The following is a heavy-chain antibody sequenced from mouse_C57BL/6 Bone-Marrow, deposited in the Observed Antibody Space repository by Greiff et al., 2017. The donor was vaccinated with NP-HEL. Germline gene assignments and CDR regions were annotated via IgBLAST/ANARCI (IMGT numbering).Heavy chain of an antibody. J-gene: IGHJ4*01. CDR1: GYTFTSYT. V-gene: IGHV1-4*01. Sequence: QVQLQQSGAELARPGASVKMSCKASGYTFTSYTMHWVKQRPGQGLEWIGYINPSSGYTKYNQKFKDKATLTADKSSSTAYMQLSSLTSEDSAVYYCARSGENAMDYWGQGTSVTVSS. CDR3: ARSGENAMDY. CDR2: INPSSGYT.